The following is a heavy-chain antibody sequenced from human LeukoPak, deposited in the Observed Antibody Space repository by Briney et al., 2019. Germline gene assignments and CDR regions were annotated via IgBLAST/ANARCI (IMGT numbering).Heavy chain of an antibody. CDR3: ARDSGDYGDNNIDC. J-gene: IGHJ4*02. CDR1: GFTFSSYA. V-gene: IGHV3-30-3*01. CDR2: ISYDGSNK. D-gene: IGHD4-17*01. Sequence: GRSLGLSCAASGFTFSSYAMHWVRQAPGKGLEWVAVISYDGSNKYYADSVKGRFTISRDNSKNTLYLQMNSLRAEDTAVYYCARDSGDYGDNNIDCWGQGTLVTVSS.